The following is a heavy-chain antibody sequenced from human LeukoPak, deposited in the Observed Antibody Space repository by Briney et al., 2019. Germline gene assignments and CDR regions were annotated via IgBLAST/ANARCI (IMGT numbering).Heavy chain of an antibody. CDR2: ISAYNGNT. CDR3: ARGLKYYYDSSGYFGLGY. CDR1: GYTFTSYG. V-gene: IGHV1-18*01. J-gene: IGHJ4*02. Sequence: GASVKVSCKASGYTFTSYGISWVRQAPGQGLEWMGWISAYNGNTNYAQKLQGRVTMTTDTSTSTAYMELRSLRSDDTAVYYCARGLKYYYDSSGYFGLGYWGQGTLVTVSS. D-gene: IGHD3-22*01.